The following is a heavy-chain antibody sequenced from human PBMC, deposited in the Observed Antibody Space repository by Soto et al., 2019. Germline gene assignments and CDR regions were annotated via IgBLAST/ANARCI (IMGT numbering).Heavy chain of an antibody. V-gene: IGHV3-21*01. CDR2: ISSSSSYI. CDR1: GFTFSSYS. J-gene: IGHJ4*02. Sequence: EVQLVESGGGLVKPGGSLRLSCAASGFTFSSYSMNWVRQAPGKGLEWVSSISSSSSYIYYADSVKGRFTISRDNAKNSLYLQMNSLRXEXTAVYYCARDQPGYSYGYGLGYWGQGTLVTVSS. D-gene: IGHD5-18*01. CDR3: ARDQPGYSYGYGLGY.